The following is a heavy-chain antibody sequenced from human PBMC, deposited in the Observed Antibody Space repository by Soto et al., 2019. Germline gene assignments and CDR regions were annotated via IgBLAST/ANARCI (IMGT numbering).Heavy chain of an antibody. J-gene: IGHJ5*02. CDR1: GFTFSSYA. V-gene: IGHV3-23*01. CDR3: ARGYTNIDQ. D-gene: IGHD5-18*01. CDR2: ISGSGGTT. Sequence: EVQLLESGGGLVQPGGALRLSCAASGFTFSSYAMSWVRQAPGKGLEWVSSISGSGGTTYYTDSVKGRFTISRDNSKNTLYLQMNSLRAEDTAEYYCARGYTNIDQWGQGTLVTVSS.